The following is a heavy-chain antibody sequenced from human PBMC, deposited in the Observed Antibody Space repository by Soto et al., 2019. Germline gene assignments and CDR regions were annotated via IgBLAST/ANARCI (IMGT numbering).Heavy chain of an antibody. D-gene: IGHD1-26*01. V-gene: IGHV4-30-4*01. CDR1: GGSISSGDYY. CDR2: IYYSGST. J-gene: IGHJ6*02. CDR3: ARVSGQVEPDYYYCYDMDV. Sequence: QVQLQESGPGLVKPSQTLSLTCTVSGGSISSGDYYWSWIRQPPGKGLEWIGYIYYSGSTYYNPSLKSRVTISVDTSKNQFSLKLSSVTAADTAVYYCARVSGQVEPDYYYCYDMDVWGQGTTVTVSS.